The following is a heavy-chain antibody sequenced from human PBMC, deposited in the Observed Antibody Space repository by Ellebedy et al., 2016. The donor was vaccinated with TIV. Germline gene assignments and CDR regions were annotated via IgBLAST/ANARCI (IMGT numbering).Heavy chain of an antibody. J-gene: IGHJ4*02. CDR3: ARGYAVRGVITFDY. Sequence: GSLRLSXAVYGGSFSGYYWSWIRQPPGKGLEWIGEINHSGSTNYNPSLKSRVTISVDTSKNQFSLKLSSVTAADTAVYYCARGYAVRGVITFDYWGQGTLVTVSS. CDR1: GGSFSGYY. V-gene: IGHV4-34*01. D-gene: IGHD3-10*01. CDR2: INHSGST.